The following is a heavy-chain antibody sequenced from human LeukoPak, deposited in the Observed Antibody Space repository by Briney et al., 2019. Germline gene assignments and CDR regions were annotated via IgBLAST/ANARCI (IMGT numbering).Heavy chain of an antibody. Sequence: SETLSLTCTVSGGSISSSSYYWGWIRQPPGKGLEWIGEINHSGSTNYNPSLKSRVTISVDTSKNQFSLKLSSVTAADTAVYYCARGLGLGIFDYWGQGTLVTVSS. CDR3: ARGLGLGIFDY. J-gene: IGHJ4*02. V-gene: IGHV4-39*07. CDR1: GGSISSSSYY. D-gene: IGHD7-27*01. CDR2: INHSGST.